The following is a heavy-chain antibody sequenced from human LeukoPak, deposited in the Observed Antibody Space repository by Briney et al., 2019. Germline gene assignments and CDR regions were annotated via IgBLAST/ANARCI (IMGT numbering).Heavy chain of an antibody. J-gene: IGHJ4*02. CDR2: ISYSGST. CDR1: GAPISSYY. V-gene: IGHV4-59*08. Sequence: SETLSLTCTVSGAPISSYYWSWIRQPPGKGLEWIAYISYSGSTNYNPSLKSRVTVSADTSKNQVSLTLSSVTAADTAVYYCARHPESYFFDYWGQGTLVIVSS. CDR3: ARHPESYFFDY.